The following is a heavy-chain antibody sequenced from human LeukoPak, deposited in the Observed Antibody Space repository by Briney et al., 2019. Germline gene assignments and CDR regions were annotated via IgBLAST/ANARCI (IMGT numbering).Heavy chain of an antibody. J-gene: IGHJ4*02. CDR2: IHHSGGT. CDR1: GESMIGHY. CDR3: ARATASGSGRAYDH. Sequence: PSETLSLTCAVYGESMIGHYWTWIRQPPGKRLEWIGEIHHSGGTNSNPSLKNRLTMSIDMSKSQFSLNLKSVTAADTAVYYCARATASGSGRAYDHWAQGNLVPVSS. D-gene: IGHD3-10*01. V-gene: IGHV4-34*01.